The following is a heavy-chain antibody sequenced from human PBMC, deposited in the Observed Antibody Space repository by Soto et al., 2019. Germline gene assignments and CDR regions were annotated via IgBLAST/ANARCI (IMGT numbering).Heavy chain of an antibody. Sequence: KASETLSLTCTVSGVSISFYYWSWIRQPPGKGLEWIAYIDSSGSTKYNPSLKSRVTISLDTSRKQLSLKLNSVTAADTAVYYCAREGYSSRWNPIDYWGQGTQVTVSS. J-gene: IGHJ4*02. V-gene: IGHV4-59*01. D-gene: IGHD6-13*01. CDR2: IDSSGST. CDR3: AREGYSSRWNPIDY. CDR1: GVSISFYY.